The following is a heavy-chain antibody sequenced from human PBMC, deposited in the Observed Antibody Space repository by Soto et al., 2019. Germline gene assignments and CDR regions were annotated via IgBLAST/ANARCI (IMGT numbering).Heavy chain of an antibody. Sequence: SVKVSCKASGGTFSSYAISWVRQAPGQGLEWMGGIIPIFGTANYAQKFQGRVTITADESTSTAYMELSSLRSEDTAVYYCARERGYSSGPSLSYFDYWGQGTLVTVS. CDR2: IIPIFGTA. CDR1: GGTFSSYA. D-gene: IGHD6-19*01. J-gene: IGHJ4*02. CDR3: ARERGYSSGPSLSYFDY. V-gene: IGHV1-69*13.